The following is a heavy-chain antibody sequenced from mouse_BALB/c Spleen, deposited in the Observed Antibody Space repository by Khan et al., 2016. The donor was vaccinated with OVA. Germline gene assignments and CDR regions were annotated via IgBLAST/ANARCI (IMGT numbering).Heavy chain of an antibody. CDR2: IDPSKTET. D-gene: IGHD1-1*01. CDR1: GYTFTSYW. Sequence: QVQLQQSGPELVRPGASVKMSCKASGYTFTSYWIHCVKQRPGQGLEWIVMIDPSKTETSLNQTLKDKATLNVDESSNTAYMQLSRLTSEDSAVXYWAKWGYGYAFAYWGQGTLVTVSA. J-gene: IGHJ3*01. V-gene: IGHV1-74*01. CDR3: AKWGYGYAFAY.